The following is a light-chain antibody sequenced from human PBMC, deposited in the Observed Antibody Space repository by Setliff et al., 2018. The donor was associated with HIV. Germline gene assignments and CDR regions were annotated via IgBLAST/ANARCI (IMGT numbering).Light chain of an antibody. J-gene: IGLJ1*01. CDR1: SSDVGAFDF. V-gene: IGLV2-14*03. Sequence: QSALTQPASVSGSPGQSITVSCTGTSSDVGAFDFVSWYRQHPGKAPELMIYDVTNRPSGVSNRFSGSKSGNTASLTISGLQAEDEADYHCTSYANSDAFIFGTGTKV. CDR2: DVT. CDR3: TSYANSDAFI.